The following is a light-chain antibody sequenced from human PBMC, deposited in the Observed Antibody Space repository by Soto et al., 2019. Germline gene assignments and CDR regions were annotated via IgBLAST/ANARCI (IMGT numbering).Light chain of an antibody. J-gene: IGKJ4*01. V-gene: IGKV3-15*01. CDR3: QQYNNWPPLT. Sequence: EIVMTQSPATLSVSPGERATLSCRASQSVSSNLAWYQQKPGQAPRLLIYGASTRATGIPARFSGSGSGTDFTLTIISLQSEDFAVYYCQQYNNWPPLTFGRGTKVEIK. CDR1: QSVSSN. CDR2: GAS.